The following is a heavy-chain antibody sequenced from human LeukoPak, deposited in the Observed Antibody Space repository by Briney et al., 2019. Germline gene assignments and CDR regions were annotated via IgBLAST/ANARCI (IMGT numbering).Heavy chain of an antibody. V-gene: IGHV3-73*01. CDR2: IRSKANNYAT. J-gene: IGHJ4*02. Sequence: PGGSLRLSCAASGFTFSGSAMHWVRQASGKGLEWVGRIRSKANNYATAYAASVKGRFTISRDDSKNTAYLQMNSLKTEGTAVYYCTPVGATTSHLTDYWGQGTLVTVSS. CDR3: TPVGATTSHLTDY. D-gene: IGHD1-26*01. CDR1: GFTFSGSA.